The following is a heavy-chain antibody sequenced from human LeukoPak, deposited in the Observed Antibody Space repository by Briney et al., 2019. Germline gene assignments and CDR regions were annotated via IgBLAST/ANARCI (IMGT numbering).Heavy chain of an antibody. J-gene: IGHJ4*02. CDR3: AKGPVVPVATYFFDD. D-gene: IGHD2-2*01. V-gene: IGHV3-23*01. CDR2: ISGSADST. CDR1: GFTFSSYA. Sequence: GGSLRLSCAASGFTFSSYAMTWVRQAPGKGLEWVSAISGSADSTYYADFVKGRFTISRDNSKNTLYVQMNSLRAEDTAVYYCAKGPVVPVATYFFDDWGLGTLITVSS.